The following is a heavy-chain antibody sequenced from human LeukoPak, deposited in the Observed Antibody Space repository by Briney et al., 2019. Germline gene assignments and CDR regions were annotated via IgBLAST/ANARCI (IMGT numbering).Heavy chain of an antibody. Sequence: SETLSLTCTVSGGSISSGGYYWSWIRQHPGKGLEWIGYIYYSGSTYYNPSLKSRVTISVDTSKNQFSLKLSSVTAADTAVYYCARLPTGDYFDYWGQGTLVTVSS. V-gene: IGHV4-31*03. CDR2: IYYSGST. J-gene: IGHJ4*02. CDR1: GGSISSGGYY. CDR3: ARLPTGDYFDY.